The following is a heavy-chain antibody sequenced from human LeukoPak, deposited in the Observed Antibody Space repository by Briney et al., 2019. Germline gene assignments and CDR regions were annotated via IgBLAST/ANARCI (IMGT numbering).Heavy chain of an antibody. D-gene: IGHD3-10*01. CDR3: ARGCVVRGKRSKEYFQH. Sequence: SETLSLTCAIYGGSFSGYYWSWIRQPPGKGLEWIGEINHSGSTNYNPSLKSRVTISVDTSKNQFSLKLSSVTAADTAVYYCARGCVVRGKRSKEYFQHWGQGTLVTVSS. V-gene: IGHV4-34*01. CDR2: INHSGST. J-gene: IGHJ1*01. CDR1: GGSFSGYY.